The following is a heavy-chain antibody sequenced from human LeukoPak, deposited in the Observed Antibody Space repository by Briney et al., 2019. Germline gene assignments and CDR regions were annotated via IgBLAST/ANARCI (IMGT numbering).Heavy chain of an antibody. D-gene: IGHD3-10*01. V-gene: IGHV3-43D*04. Sequence: GVSLRLSCAASGFTFSNYAMQWVRQAPGKGLELVSLITWDARSTYYADSVKGRFTISRDNSKNSLSLQMNSLRPEDTALYYGAKERRGYYMDVWGKGTTVTVSS. CDR2: ITWDARST. CDR3: AKERRGYYMDV. J-gene: IGHJ6*03. CDR1: GFTFSNYA.